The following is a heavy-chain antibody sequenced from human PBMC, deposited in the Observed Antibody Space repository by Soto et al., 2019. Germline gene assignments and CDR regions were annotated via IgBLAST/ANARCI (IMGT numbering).Heavy chain of an antibody. D-gene: IGHD3-22*01. J-gene: IGHJ6*02. CDR3: ASDSSGYSPYYYYYGMDV. Sequence: PGGSLRLSCAASGFTVSSNYMSWVRQAPGKGLEWVSVIYSGGSTYYADSVKGRFTISRDNSKNTLYLQMNSLRAEDTAVYYCASDSSGYSPYYYYYGMDVWGQGTTVTVSS. CDR2: IYSGGST. V-gene: IGHV3-53*01. CDR1: GFTVSSNY.